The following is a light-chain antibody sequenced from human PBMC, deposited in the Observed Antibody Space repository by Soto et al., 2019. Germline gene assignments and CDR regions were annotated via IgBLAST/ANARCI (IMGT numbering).Light chain of an antibody. CDR2: GAS. CDR1: QSISSD. V-gene: IGKV3-15*01. CDR3: QQYNKWPPQYT. J-gene: IGKJ2*01. Sequence: EIVMTQSPATLSVSPGERATLSCRACQSISSDLAWYQQKPGQAPRLLIHGASTRATDIPARISGSGSGTDFTLTISSLQSEDFAVYYCQQYNKWPPQYTFGQGTKLEIK.